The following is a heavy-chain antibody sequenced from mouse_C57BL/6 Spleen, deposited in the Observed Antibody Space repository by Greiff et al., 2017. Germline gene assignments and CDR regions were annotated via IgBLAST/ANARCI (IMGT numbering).Heavy chain of an antibody. CDR1: GYTFTDYN. CDR2: INPNNGGT. Sequence: EVKLMESGPELVKPGASVKMSCKASGYTFTDYNMHWVKQSHGKSLEWIGYINPNNGGTSYNQKFKGKATLTVNKSSSTAYMELRSLTSEDSAVYYCASFYYDYGFAYWGQGTLVTVSA. D-gene: IGHD2-4*01. J-gene: IGHJ3*01. CDR3: ASFYYDYGFAY. V-gene: IGHV1-22*01.